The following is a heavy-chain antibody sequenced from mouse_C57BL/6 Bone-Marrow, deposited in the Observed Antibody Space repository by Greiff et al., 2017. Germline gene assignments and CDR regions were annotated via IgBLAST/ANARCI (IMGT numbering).Heavy chain of an antibody. J-gene: IGHJ4*01. CDR3: ARDRFPYAMDY. CDR1: GFTFSDYY. CDR2: INYDGSST. V-gene: IGHV5-16*01. Sequence: EVMLVESEGGLVQPGSSMKLSCTASGFTFSDYYMAWVRQVPEKGLEWVANINYDGSSTYYLDSLKSRFLISRDNAKNMLYLQMSSLKSEDTAAYYCARDRFPYAMDYWGQGTSVTVSS.